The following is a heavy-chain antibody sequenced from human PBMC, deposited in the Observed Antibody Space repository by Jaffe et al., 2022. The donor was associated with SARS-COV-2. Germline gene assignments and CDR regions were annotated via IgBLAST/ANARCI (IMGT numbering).Heavy chain of an antibody. J-gene: IGHJ4*02. D-gene: IGHD1-26*01. CDR1: GFTFSSYS. Sequence: EVQLVESGGGLVKPGGSLRLSCAASGFTFSSYSMNWVRQAPGKGLEWVSSISSSSSYIYYADSVKGRFTISRDNAKNSLYLQMNSLRAEDTAVYYCAREGEGWELLRAFDYWGQGTLVTVSS. CDR3: AREGEGWELLRAFDY. V-gene: IGHV3-21*01. CDR2: ISSSSSYI.